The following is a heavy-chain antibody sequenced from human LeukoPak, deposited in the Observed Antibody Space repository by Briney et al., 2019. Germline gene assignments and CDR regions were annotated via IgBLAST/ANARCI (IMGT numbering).Heavy chain of an antibody. V-gene: IGHV4-4*09. Sequence: TASETLSLTCTVSGDSITSYYWSWLRQPPGKRLEWIGYIYASGSTNYNPSLESRVTMSVDTSKNQFSLRLSSVTAADTAVYYCAKSSSWSLDAFDIWGQGTKVTVSS. CDR2: IYASGST. CDR3: AKSSSWSLDAFDI. CDR1: GDSITSYY. D-gene: IGHD6-13*01. J-gene: IGHJ3*02.